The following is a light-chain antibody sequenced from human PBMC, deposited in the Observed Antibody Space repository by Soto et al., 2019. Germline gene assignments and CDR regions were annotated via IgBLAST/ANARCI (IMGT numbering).Light chain of an antibody. CDR3: AAWDDSLNGSYV. Sequence: QSVLTQPPSASGTPGQRVTISCSGSSSNIGSNTVNWYQHLPGTAPNLLIYSSNRRPSGVPDRFSASKSGTSASLAISGLQSGDEADYFCAAWDDSLNGSYVFGTGTKVTV. CDR1: SSNIGSNT. V-gene: IGLV1-44*01. J-gene: IGLJ1*01. CDR2: SSN.